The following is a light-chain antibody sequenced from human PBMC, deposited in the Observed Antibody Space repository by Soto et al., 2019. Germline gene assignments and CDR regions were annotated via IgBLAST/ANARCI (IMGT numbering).Light chain of an antibody. CDR2: EDN. V-gene: IGLV6-57*02. Sequence: NFMLTQPHSVSESPGKTVTISCTGSSGSIASNYVQWYQQRPGSAPTTVIYEDNQRPSGVPDRFSGSIDSSSNSASLTISGLKTEDEADYYCQSYDSSNHPLHVVFGGGTKLTVL. CDR1: SGSIASNY. J-gene: IGLJ2*01. CDR3: QSYDSSNHPLHVV.